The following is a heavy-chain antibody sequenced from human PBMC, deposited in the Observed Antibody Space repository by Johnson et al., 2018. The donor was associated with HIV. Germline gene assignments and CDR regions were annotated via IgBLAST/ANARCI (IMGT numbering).Heavy chain of an antibody. J-gene: IGHJ4*01. CDR1: GFDFSSVT. CDR2: VRSDGSNE. V-gene: IGHV3-30*02. D-gene: IGHD3-3*01. CDR3: AKAQRTSRVVLVA. Sequence: VQLVESGGGLIQPGGSLRLSCAASGFDFSSVTMYWVRQPPGKGLEWVAFVRSDGSNEYYEDSVEGRSTISRDNSRNTLSLELSNLRSDDTAVYYCAKAQRTSRVVLVAWGHGTLVPV.